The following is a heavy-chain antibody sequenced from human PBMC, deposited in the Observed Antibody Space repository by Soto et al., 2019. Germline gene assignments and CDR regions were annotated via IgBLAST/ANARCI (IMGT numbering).Heavy chain of an antibody. J-gene: IGHJ6*02. CDR3: XXXRLRYNWNDFPYYYYGMDV. V-gene: IGHV3-30-3*01. CDR2: ISYDGSNK. Sequence: QVQLVESGGGVVQPGRSLRLSCAASGFTFSSYAMHWVRQAPGKGLEWVAVISYDGSNKYYADSVKGRFTISRDNSKXTXYLXXXXXRTXXTXXXXCXXXRLRYNWNDFPYYYYGMDVWGQGTTVTFSS. D-gene: IGHD1-1*01. CDR1: GFTFSSYA.